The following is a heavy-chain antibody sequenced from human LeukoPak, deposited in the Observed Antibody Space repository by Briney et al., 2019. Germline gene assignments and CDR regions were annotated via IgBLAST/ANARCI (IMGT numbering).Heavy chain of an antibody. V-gene: IGHV1-3*01. D-gene: IGHD3-10*01. CDR3: ARADGSGSFYGMDV. J-gene: IGHJ6*02. Sequence: ASVKVSCKASGYTFSPYAIHWVRQAPGQRLEWMGWINAANGNTEYSQKFQDRVTITRDTSASTAYMELSRLRSDDTAVYYCARADGSGSFYGMDVWGQGTTVTVSS. CDR2: INAANGNT. CDR1: GYTFSPYA.